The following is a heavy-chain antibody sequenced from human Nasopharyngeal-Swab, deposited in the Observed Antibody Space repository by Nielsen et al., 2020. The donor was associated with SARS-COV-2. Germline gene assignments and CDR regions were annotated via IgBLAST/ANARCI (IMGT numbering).Heavy chain of an antibody. CDR3: ARDGWYDILTGYLALYYYYYGMDV. CDR2: ISSSSSYI. V-gene: IGHV3-21*01. Sequence: GESLKISCAASGFTFSSYEMNWVRQAPGKGLEWVSSISSSSSYIYYADSVKGRFTISRDNAKNSLYLQMNSLRAEDTAVYYCARDGWYDILTGYLALYYYYYGMDVWGQGTTVTVSS. J-gene: IGHJ6*02. D-gene: IGHD3-9*01. CDR1: GFTFSSYE.